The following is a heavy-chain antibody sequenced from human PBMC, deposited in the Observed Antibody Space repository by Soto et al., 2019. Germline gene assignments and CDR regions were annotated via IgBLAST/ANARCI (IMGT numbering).Heavy chain of an antibody. Sequence: QLQLQESGPGLVKPSETLSLTCTVSGGSISSSSYYWGWIRQPPGKGLEWIGSIYYSGSTYYNPSLKCRVTITVDTSKNQFFLKLSSVTAADTAVYYWAREVSDYYDYYYMDVWGKGTTVTVSS. J-gene: IGHJ6*03. V-gene: IGHV4-39*01. CDR3: AREVSDYYDYYYMDV. CDR2: IYYSGST. CDR1: GGSISSSSYY. D-gene: IGHD2-21*01.